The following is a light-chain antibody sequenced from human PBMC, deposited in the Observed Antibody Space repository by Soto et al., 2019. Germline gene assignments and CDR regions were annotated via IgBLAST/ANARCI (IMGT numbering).Light chain of an antibody. CDR3: TSYAGSNIPVV. V-gene: IGLV2-8*01. CDR2: EVT. J-gene: IGLJ2*01. Sequence: QSVLTQPPSASGSPGQSVSISCTGTSSDVGGYNFVSWYQQHPGKAPKPMIYEVTKRPSGVPDRFSGSKSGNTASLTVSGLQAEDEADYYCTSYAGSNIPVVFGGGTKLTVL. CDR1: SSDVGGYNF.